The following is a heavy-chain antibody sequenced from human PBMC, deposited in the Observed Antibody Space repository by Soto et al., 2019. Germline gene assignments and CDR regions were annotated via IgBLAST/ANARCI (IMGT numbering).Heavy chain of an antibody. CDR3: AREEGGVYYYGMDV. CDR2: INAGNGNT. V-gene: IGHV1-3*01. CDR1: GYTFTSYA. Sequence: ASVKVSCKASGYTFTSYAMHWVRQAPGQRLEWMGWINAGNGNTKYSQKFQGRVTITRDTSASTAYMELSSLRSEDTAVYYCAREEGGVYYYGMDVWGQGTTVTV. D-gene: IGHD1-26*01. J-gene: IGHJ6*02.